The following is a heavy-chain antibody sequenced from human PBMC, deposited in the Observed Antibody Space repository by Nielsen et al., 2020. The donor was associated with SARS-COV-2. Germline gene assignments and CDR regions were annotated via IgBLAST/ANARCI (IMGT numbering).Heavy chain of an antibody. D-gene: IGHD2-21*02. Sequence: GESLKISCAASGFTFSSYGMHWVRQAPGKGLEWVAVISYDGSNKYYADSVKGRFTISRDNSKNTLYLQMNSLRAEDTAVYYCARALENCGGDCYSSEAFDIWGQGTMVTVSS. J-gene: IGHJ3*02. V-gene: IGHV3-30*03. CDR1: GFTFSSYG. CDR3: ARALENCGGDCYSSEAFDI. CDR2: ISYDGSNK.